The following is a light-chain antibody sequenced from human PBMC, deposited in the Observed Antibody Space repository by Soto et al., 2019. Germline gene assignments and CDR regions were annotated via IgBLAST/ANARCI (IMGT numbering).Light chain of an antibody. CDR2: DVN. Sequence: QSALTQPPSASGSPGQSVTISCTGTSSDVGGYNYVSWYQQHPGKAPKVIIYDVNNRPSGVSSRFSGSKSGNTASLSISGLQAEDEADYYCSSYSSSATNYVFGSGTKLTVL. J-gene: IGLJ1*01. CDR1: SSDVGGYNY. V-gene: IGLV2-14*03. CDR3: SSYSSSATNYV.